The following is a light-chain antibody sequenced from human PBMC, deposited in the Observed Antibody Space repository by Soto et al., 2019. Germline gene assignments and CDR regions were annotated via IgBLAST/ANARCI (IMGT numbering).Light chain of an antibody. CDR2: EVS. CDR3: TSYIGSDTWV. V-gene: IGLV2-8*01. Sequence: QSALTQPPSASGSPGQSVTISCTGTSSDVGAYKYVSWYQQYPGKAPKLMIYEVSKRPSGVPARFSGSKSGNTASLTVSGLQSEAEADYYCTSYIGSDTWVFGGGTKVTVL. CDR1: SSDVGAYKY. J-gene: IGLJ3*02.